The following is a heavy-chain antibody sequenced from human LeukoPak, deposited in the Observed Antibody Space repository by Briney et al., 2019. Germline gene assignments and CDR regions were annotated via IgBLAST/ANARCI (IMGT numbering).Heavy chain of an antibody. CDR3: ATALPDGVVVPAAIGFDY. CDR1: GFTFSNYA. CDR2: ISGSGGST. Sequence: GGSLRLSCAASGFTFSNYAMSWVRQAPGKGLEWVSPISGSGGSTYYADSVKGRFTISRDNSKNTLYLQMNSLRAEDTAVYYCATALPDGVVVPAAIGFDYWGQGTLVTVSS. J-gene: IGHJ4*02. D-gene: IGHD2-2*02. V-gene: IGHV3-23*01.